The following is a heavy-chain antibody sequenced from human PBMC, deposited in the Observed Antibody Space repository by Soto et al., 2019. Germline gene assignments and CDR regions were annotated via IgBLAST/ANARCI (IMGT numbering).Heavy chain of an antibody. V-gene: IGHV3-9*01. D-gene: IGHD2-15*01. CDR3: AKGGSCCGMDV. CDR2: ISWNSGSI. J-gene: IGHJ6*02. Sequence: LRLSCAASGFTFDDYAMHWVRQAPGKGLEWVSGISWNSGSIGYADSVKGRFTISRDNAKNSLYLQMNSLRAEDTALYYCAKGGSCCGMDVWGQGTTVTVS. CDR1: GFTFDDYA.